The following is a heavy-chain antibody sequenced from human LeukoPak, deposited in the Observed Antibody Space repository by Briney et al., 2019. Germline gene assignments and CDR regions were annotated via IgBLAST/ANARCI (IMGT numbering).Heavy chain of an antibody. CDR2: IYTSGST. CDR3: ARETAFGSADFWSGYPPSSYYYYMDV. J-gene: IGHJ6*03. D-gene: IGHD3-3*01. CDR1: GGSISSYY. Sequence: SETLSLTCTVSGGSISSYYWSWIRQPAGKGLEWIGRIYTSGSTNYNPSLKSRVTMSVDTSKNQFSLKLSSVTAADTAVYYCARETAFGSADFWSGYPPSSYYYYMDVWGKGTTVTVSS. V-gene: IGHV4-4*07.